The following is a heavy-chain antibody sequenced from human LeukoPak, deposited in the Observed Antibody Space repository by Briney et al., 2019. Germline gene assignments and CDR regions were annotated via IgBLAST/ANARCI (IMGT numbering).Heavy chain of an antibody. J-gene: IGHJ4*02. V-gene: IGHV4-39*01. CDR1: GGSISSSTYY. Sequence: SETLSLTCTVSGGSISSSTYYWGWIRQPPGKGLEWIGSIYYSGSTYYNPSLKSRVTISVDTSKNQFSLKLSSVTAADTAVYFCGRRYSRGWYFFAYWGGEPLVTVP. CDR2: IYYSGST. D-gene: IGHD6-19*01. CDR3: GRRYSRGWYFFAY.